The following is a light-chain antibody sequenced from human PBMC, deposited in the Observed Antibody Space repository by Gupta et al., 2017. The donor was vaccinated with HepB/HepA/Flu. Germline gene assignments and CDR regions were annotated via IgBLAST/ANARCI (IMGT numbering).Light chain of an antibody. CDR3: QQDYNLPHT. V-gene: IGKV1-33*01. CDR1: QDISNH. Sequence: DIQMTQSPSSLSASVGDRVTITCQASQDISNHLNWYQQKPGKAPKLLIYDASTLETGVPSRFSGRGSGTDFTFTISSLQPEDVATYYCQQDYNLPHTFGRGTKVEIK. J-gene: IGKJ4*01. CDR2: DAS.